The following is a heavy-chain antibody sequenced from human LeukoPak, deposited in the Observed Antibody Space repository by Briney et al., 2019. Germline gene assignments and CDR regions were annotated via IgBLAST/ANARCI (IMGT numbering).Heavy chain of an antibody. V-gene: IGHV3-53*04. D-gene: IGHD1-26*01. Sequence: PGGSLRLSRAASGFTASRNYMSSVRKAPGRGVECVSVFFSGGSTYSADSVKGRFTISRHNYKNTLYLQMHSLGAEDPAVYDCARVSGSYDHYWGQGTLVTVSS. J-gene: IGHJ4*02. CDR2: FFSGGST. CDR3: ARVSGSYDHY. CDR1: GFTASRNY.